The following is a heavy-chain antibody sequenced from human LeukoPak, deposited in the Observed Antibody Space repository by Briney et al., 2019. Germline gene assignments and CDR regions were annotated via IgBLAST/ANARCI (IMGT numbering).Heavy chain of an antibody. Sequence: GGSLRLSCAASGFTFDDYAMHWVRQAPGKGLEWVSGISWNSGSIGYADSVKGRFTISRDNAKNSLYLQMNSLRAEDTAVYYCAKVKLVVDLRGVNWFDPWGQGTLVTVSS. CDR3: AKVKLVVDLRGVNWFDP. CDR1: GFTFDDYA. V-gene: IGHV3-9*01. CDR2: ISWNSGSI. D-gene: IGHD2-15*01. J-gene: IGHJ5*02.